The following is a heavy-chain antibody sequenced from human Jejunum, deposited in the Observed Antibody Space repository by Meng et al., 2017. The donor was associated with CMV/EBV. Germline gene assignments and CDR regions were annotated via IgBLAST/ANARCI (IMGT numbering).Heavy chain of an antibody. D-gene: IGHD4-23*01. CDR1: GVTFSNYV. CDR2: ISSSGGST. V-gene: IGHV3-23*01. Sequence: SGVTFSNYVMRWVRQAPGKGLEWVSSISSSGGSTYYADSVKGRFTISRHSFKNTLYLQMNSLRAEDTAVYYCAKDGGTYSGGFDYWGQGTLVTVSS. CDR3: AKDGGTYSGGFDY. J-gene: IGHJ4*02.